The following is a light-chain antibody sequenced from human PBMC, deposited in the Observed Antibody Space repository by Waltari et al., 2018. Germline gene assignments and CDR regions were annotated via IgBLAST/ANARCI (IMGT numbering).Light chain of an antibody. CDR2: EVS. CDR1: QSLLHSNGKTY. Sequence: DIVMTQTPLSLSVTPGQPASISCKSSQSLLHSNGKTYLYWYLQKPGQHPQLLMYEVSNRFSGVPDRFSGSGSGTDFTLKSSRVEAEDVGVYYCMQSMLLRTFGQGTKVEIK. CDR3: MQSMLLRT. J-gene: IGKJ1*01. V-gene: IGKV2D-29*01.